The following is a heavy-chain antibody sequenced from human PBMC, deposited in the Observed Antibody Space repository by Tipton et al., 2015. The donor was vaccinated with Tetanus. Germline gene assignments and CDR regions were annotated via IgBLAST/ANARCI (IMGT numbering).Heavy chain of an antibody. V-gene: IGHV4-59*01. CDR1: GGSISSYY. CDR3: ARDGGGYCSGGSCYSPFDY. J-gene: IGHJ4*02. CDR2: IYYSGST. D-gene: IGHD2-15*01. Sequence: TLSLTCTVSGGSISSYYWSWIRQPPGKGLEWIGYIYYSGSTDYNPSLKSRVTISVDTSKNQFSLKLSSVTAADTAVYYCARDGGGYCSGGSCYSPFDYWGQGTLVTVSS.